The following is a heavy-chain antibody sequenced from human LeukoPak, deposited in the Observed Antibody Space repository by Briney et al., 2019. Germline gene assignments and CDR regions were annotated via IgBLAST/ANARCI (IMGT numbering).Heavy chain of an antibody. CDR2: IIPIFCTA. J-gene: IGHJ1*01. CDR1: GGTFSSYA. Sequence: GSSVKVSCKASGGTFSSYAISWVRQAPGQGLEWMGGIIPIFCTANYAQKFQGRVTITADESTSTAYMELGSLRSEDTAVYYCATGGDEYSSSSEYFQHWGQGTLVTVSS. CDR3: ATGGDEYSSSSEYFQH. V-gene: IGHV1-69*01. D-gene: IGHD6-6*01.